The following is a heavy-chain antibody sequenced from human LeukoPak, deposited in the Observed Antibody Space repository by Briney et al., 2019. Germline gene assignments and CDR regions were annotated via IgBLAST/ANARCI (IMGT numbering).Heavy chain of an antibody. CDR3: ARGEGSSWYYYYYYCMDV. Sequence: PSQTLSLTCTVSRGSISSGSYYWSWIRQPAGKGLEWIGRIYTSGSTNYNPSLKSRVTMSVDTSKNQFSLKLSSVTAADTAVYYCARGEGSSWYYYYYYCMDVWGKGTTVTISS. V-gene: IGHV4-61*02. J-gene: IGHJ6*03. CDR2: IYTSGST. D-gene: IGHD6-13*01. CDR1: RGSISSGSYY.